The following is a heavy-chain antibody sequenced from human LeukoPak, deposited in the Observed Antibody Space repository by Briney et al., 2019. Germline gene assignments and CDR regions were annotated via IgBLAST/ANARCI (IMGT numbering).Heavy chain of an antibody. CDR1: GGSISSYY. Sequence: SETLSLTCTVSGGSISSYYWSWIRQPPGKGLEWIGYIYYSGSTNYNPSLKGRVTISMDTSNYQFYLKLSSVTAADTAVYYCARGKHYYDSSGYSPFDYWGQGTLVTVSS. D-gene: IGHD3-22*01. V-gene: IGHV4-59*01. CDR2: IYYSGST. CDR3: ARGKHYYDSSGYSPFDY. J-gene: IGHJ4*02.